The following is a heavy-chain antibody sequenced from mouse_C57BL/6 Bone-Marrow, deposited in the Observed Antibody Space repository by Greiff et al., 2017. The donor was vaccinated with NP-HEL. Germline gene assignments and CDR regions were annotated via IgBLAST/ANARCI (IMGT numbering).Heavy chain of an antibody. CDR1: GFTFSSYA. V-gene: IGHV5-4*01. J-gene: IGHJ2*01. CDR2: LSDGGSYT. D-gene: IGHD3-2*02. CDR3: ARGSSGYGGY. Sequence: EVQLVESGGGLVKPGGSLKLSCAASGFTFSSYAMSWVRQTPEKRLEWVATLSDGGSYTYYPDNVKGRFTISRDNAKNNLYLQMSHLKSEDTAMYYCARGSSGYGGYWGQGTTLTVSS.